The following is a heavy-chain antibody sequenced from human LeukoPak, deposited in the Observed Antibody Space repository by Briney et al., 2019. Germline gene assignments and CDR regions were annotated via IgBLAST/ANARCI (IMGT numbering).Heavy chain of an antibody. Sequence: ETLSLTCTVSGGSISSYYWSWVRQAPGKGLEWVSVIYSGGSTYYADSVKGRFTISRDNSKNTLYLQMNSLRAEDTAVYYCASSSSGWYYWGQGTLVTVSS. CDR3: ASSSSGWYY. CDR1: GGSISSYY. CDR2: IYSGGST. D-gene: IGHD6-19*01. J-gene: IGHJ4*02. V-gene: IGHV3-66*01.